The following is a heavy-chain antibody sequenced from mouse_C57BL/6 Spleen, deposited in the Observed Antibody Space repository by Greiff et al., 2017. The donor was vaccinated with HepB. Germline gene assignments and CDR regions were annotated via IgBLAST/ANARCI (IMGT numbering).Heavy chain of an antibody. CDR1: GYTFTSYW. V-gene: IGHV1-64*01. CDR3: ARPLLRFPYFDY. CDR2: IHPNSGST. Sequence: VQLQQPGAELVKPGASVKLSCKASGYTFTSYWMHWVKQRPGQGLEWIGMIHPNSGSTNYNEKFKSKATLTVDKSSSTAYMQLSSLTSEDSAVYYCARPLLRFPYFDYWGQGTTLTVSS. D-gene: IGHD1-1*01. J-gene: IGHJ2*01.